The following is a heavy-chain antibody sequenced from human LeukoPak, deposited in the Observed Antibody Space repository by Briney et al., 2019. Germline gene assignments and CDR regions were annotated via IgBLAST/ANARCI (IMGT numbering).Heavy chain of an antibody. Sequence: ASVKVSCKASGYTFTSYYMHWVRQAPGQGLEWMGIINPSGGSTSYAQKFQGRVTMTRDTSTSTVYMELSSLRSEDTAVYYCARVEFVVRGVIILNGMDVWGQGTTVTVSS. D-gene: IGHD3-10*01. CDR3: ARVEFVVRGVIILNGMDV. CDR2: INPSGGST. V-gene: IGHV1-46*01. CDR1: GYTFTSYY. J-gene: IGHJ6*02.